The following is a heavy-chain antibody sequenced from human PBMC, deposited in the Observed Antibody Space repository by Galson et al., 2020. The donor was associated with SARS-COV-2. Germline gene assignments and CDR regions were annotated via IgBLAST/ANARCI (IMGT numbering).Heavy chain of an antibody. D-gene: IGHD3-10*01. CDR2: IIPIFGTA. CDR1: GGTFSSYA. J-gene: IGHJ5*02. CDR3: ASSSATLSCWFGEFNWFDP. Sequence: SVKVSCKASGGTFSSYAISWVRQAPGQGLEWMGGIIPIFGTANYAQKFQGRVTITADESTSTAYMELSSLRSEDTAVYYCASSSATLSCWFGEFNWFDPWGQGTLVTVSS. V-gene: IGHV1-69*13.